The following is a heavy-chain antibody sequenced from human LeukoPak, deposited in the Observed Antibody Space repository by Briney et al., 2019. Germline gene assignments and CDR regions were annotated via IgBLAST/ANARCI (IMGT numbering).Heavy chain of an antibody. CDR3: AREKNQLGFDP. V-gene: IGHV4-4*07. J-gene: IGHJ5*02. Sequence: SETLSLTCTVSGGSISSYFWSWTRQPAGKGLEWIGRIHTSGNTNYNPSLKSRVTMTVDTSKNQFSLNLTSVTAADTAEYYCAREKNQLGFDPWGQGTLVTVSS. D-gene: IGHD6-13*01. CDR1: GGSISSYF. CDR2: IHTSGNT.